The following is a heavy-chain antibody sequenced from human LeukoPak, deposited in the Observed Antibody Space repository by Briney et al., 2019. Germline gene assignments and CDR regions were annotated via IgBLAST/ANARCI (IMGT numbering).Heavy chain of an antibody. CDR2: IKYDGSEQ. D-gene: IGHD1-26*01. J-gene: IGHJ4*02. V-gene: IGHV3-7*01. Sequence: GGSLRLSCAASGFTFTTYWMSWMRQAPGKGLQWVANIKYDGSEQYYVDSVKGRFTISRDNAKNSLFPQMNSLGVEDTAVYYCKSGGAAPGSFDYWGQGALVTVSS. CDR3: KSGGAAPGSFDY. CDR1: GFTFTTYW.